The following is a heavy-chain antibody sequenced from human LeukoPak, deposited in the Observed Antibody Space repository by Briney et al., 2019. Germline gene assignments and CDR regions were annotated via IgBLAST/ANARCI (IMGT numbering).Heavy chain of an antibody. CDR3: ATGGAPGGRFEN. Sequence: GGSLRLSCVVSGFTFDMSTMTWVRQAPGKGPERVAKMKEDGTEKFYVGSVEGRFTISRDNAKNSLYLQMNSLRVEDTAVYYCATGGAPGGRFENWGQGTLVTVSS. J-gene: IGHJ4*02. CDR2: MKEDGTEK. CDR1: GFTFDMST. V-gene: IGHV3-7*01. D-gene: IGHD3-16*01.